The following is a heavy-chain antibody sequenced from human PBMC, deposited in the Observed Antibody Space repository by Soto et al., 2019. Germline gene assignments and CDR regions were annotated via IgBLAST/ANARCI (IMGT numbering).Heavy chain of an antibody. CDR2: ISTSSSTI. CDR3: ARASGYYDTSGYYGAYYYYGMDV. Sequence: LRLSCAASVFTLSTYDMNWVRQAPGKGLQWVSYISTSSSTIYYADSVQGRFTISRDNAKNSLYLQMNSLRDEDTAVYYCARASGYYDTSGYYGAYYYYGMDVWGQGTTVTVSS. CDR1: VFTLSTYD. V-gene: IGHV3-48*02. D-gene: IGHD3-22*01. J-gene: IGHJ6*02.